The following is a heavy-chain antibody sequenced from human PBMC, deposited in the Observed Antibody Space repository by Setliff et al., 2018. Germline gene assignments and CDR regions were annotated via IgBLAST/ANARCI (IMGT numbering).Heavy chain of an antibody. J-gene: IGHJ4*02. D-gene: IGHD3-22*01. CDR1: GFSFSSYW. V-gene: IGHV3-74*01. CDR2: INSDESRT. CDR3: AKDGDNYHDSGDYYHEFDY. Sequence: GGSLRLSCAASGFSFSSYWMHWVRQGPGKGLEWVARINSDESRTNYAGSMKGRFTISRDNARNTVYLQMNNLRAEDTAVYYCAKDGDNYHDSGDYYHEFDYWGQGAQVTVSS.